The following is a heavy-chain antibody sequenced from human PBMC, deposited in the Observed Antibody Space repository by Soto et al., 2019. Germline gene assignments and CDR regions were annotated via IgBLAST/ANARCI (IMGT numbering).Heavy chain of an antibody. CDR1: VGSISSGGYY. V-gene: IGHV4-31*03. Sequence: SETLSLTCTFSVGSISSGGYYCSWVRQHPWEGLEWIGYIYYSGSTYYNPSLKSRVTISVDTSKNQFSLKLSSVTAADTAVYYCARGNIRGDDFEYLGQGTLVNISS. D-gene: IGHD3-10*01. CDR3: ARGNIRGDDFEY. J-gene: IGHJ4*02. CDR2: IYYSGST.